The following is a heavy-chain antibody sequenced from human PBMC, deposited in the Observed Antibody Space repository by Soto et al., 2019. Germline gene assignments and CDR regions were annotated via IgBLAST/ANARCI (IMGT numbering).Heavy chain of an antibody. CDR3: ERASIAVAGSPFDY. CDR1: GYTFTSYA. J-gene: IGHJ4*02. D-gene: IGHD6-19*01. CDR2: INAGNGNT. Sequence: ASVKVSCKASGYTFTSYAMHWVRQAPGQRLEWMGWINAGNGNTKYSQKFQGRVTITRDTSASTAYMELSSLRSEDTAVYYCERASIAVAGSPFDYWGQGTLVTVSS. V-gene: IGHV1-3*01.